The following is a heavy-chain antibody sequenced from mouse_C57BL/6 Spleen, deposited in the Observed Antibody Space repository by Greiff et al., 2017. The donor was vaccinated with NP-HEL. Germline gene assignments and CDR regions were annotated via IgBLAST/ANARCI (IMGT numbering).Heavy chain of an antibody. J-gene: IGHJ2*01. V-gene: IGHV1-64*01. CDR1: GYTFTSYW. Sequence: QVQLQQPGAELVKPGASVKLSCKASGYTFTSYWMHWVQQRPGQGLEWIGMIQPNSGSTNYNEKFKSKATLTVDKSSSTAYMQLSSLTSEDSAVYYCARPFITTVVATGDYWGQGTTLTVSS. D-gene: IGHD1-1*01. CDR2: IQPNSGST. CDR3: ARPFITTVVATGDY.